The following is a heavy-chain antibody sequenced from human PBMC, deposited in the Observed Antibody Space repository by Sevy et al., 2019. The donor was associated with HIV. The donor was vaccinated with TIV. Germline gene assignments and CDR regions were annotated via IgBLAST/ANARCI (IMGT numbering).Heavy chain of an antibody. CDR3: ARGGYYDILTGHDAFDI. Sequence: ASVKVSCKASGYTFTSYGISWVRQAPGQGLEWMGWISAYNGNTNYAQKLQGRVTMTTDTSTSTDYMELRSLRSDDTAVYYCARGGYYDILTGHDAFDIWGQGTMVTVSS. D-gene: IGHD3-9*01. V-gene: IGHV1-18*01. CDR1: GYTFTSYG. CDR2: ISAYNGNT. J-gene: IGHJ3*02.